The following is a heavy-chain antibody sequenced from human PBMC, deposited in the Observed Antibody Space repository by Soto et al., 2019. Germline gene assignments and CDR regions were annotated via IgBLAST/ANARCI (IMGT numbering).Heavy chain of an antibody. D-gene: IGHD2-2*01. CDR1: GYTLTELS. J-gene: IGHJ5*02. V-gene: IGHV1-24*01. Sequence: RASVKVSCKVSGYTLTELSMHWVRQAPGKGLEWMGGFDPEDGETIYAQKFQGRVTMTEDTSTDTAYMELSSLRSEDTAVYYCATLGVVVPAAKELYNWFDPWGQGTLVTVSS. CDR3: ATLGVVVPAAKELYNWFDP. CDR2: FDPEDGET.